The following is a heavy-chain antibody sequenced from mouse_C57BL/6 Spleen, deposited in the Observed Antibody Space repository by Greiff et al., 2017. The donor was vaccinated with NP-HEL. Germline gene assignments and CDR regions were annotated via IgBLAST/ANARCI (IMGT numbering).Heavy chain of an antibody. V-gene: IGHV1-52*01. CDR2: IDPSDSET. CDR1: GYTFTSYW. Sequence: QVQLQQSGAELVRPGSSVKLSCKASGYTFTSYWMHWVKQRPIQGLEWIGNIDPSDSETHYNQKFKDKATLTVDKSSSTAYMQLSSLTSADSAVYYGARGGYDYGGDMDYWGQGTSVTVSS. CDR3: ARGGYDYGGDMDY. D-gene: IGHD2-4*01. J-gene: IGHJ4*01.